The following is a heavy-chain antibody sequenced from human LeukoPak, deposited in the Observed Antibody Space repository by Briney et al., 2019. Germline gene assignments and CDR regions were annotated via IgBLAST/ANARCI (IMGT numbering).Heavy chain of an antibody. CDR2: ISYDGSNK. D-gene: IGHD3-3*02. Sequence: PGRSLRLSCAASGFTFSSYAMHWVRQAPGKGLEWVAVISYDGSNKYYADSVKGRFTISRDNSKNTLYLQMNSLRAEDTAVYYCARAYQHFWSGYTYYFDYWGQGTLVTVSS. CDR1: GFTFSSYA. J-gene: IGHJ4*02. V-gene: IGHV3-30*01. CDR3: ARAYQHFWSGYTYYFDY.